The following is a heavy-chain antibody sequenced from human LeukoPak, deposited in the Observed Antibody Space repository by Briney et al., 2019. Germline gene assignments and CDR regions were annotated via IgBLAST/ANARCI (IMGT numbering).Heavy chain of an antibody. V-gene: IGHV4-39*01. CDR3: ARRDTSGRIGRFDP. D-gene: IGHD5-18*01. Sequence: SETLSLTCTASGGSISRSSYYWGWIRQPPGKGLEWIASIHYSGSTYYNPSLKSRVTISVDTSKNQFSLKVSSVTAADTAAYYCARRDTSGRIGRFDPWGQGTLVTVSS. J-gene: IGHJ5*02. CDR1: GGSISRSSYY. CDR2: IHYSGST.